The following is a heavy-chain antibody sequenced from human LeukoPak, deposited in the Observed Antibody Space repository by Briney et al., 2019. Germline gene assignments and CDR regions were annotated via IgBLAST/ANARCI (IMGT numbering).Heavy chain of an antibody. Sequence: PSETLSLTCTVSGGSISSYYWSWIRQPAGKGLEWIGRIYSSGSNDYNPSLRSRVTMSVDTSKNQFSLKVRSVTAADTAVYYCARGSGYDFLMGYWGQGTLVTVSS. CDR2: IYSSGSN. V-gene: IGHV4-4*07. CDR3: ARGSGYDFLMGY. CDR1: GGSISSYY. D-gene: IGHD3-3*01. J-gene: IGHJ4*02.